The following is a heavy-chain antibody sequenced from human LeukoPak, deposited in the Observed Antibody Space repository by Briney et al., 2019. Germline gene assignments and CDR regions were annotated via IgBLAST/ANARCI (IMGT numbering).Heavy chain of an antibody. CDR3: ARDIRGYIQSDGYFDY. CDR1: GFTFTSHA. CDR2: LSDAGRVT. V-gene: IGHV3-30*04. Sequence: PGGSLRLSCAASGFTFTSHAVHWVHQAPGKGLEWVAVLSDAGRVTLYSDSVKGRFTVSRDNPNNTLFLQMNSLRAEDSAVYYCARDIRGYIQSDGYFDYWGRGTLVTVSS. D-gene: IGHD1-1*01. J-gene: IGHJ4*02.